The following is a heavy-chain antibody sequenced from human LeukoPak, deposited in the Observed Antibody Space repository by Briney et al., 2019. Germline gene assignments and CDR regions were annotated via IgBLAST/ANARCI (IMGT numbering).Heavy chain of an antibody. CDR1: GLTFSTSG. CDR2: IGPTCSDR. J-gene: IGHJ4*02. Sequence: GGSLRLSCTASGLTFSTSGFNGVRQAPGKGREWVASIGPTCSDRYHTASIKGRFTISRDSANNFLYLQMNSLRAEDTAVYYCATETNGRHYDYWGQGTLLTVSS. V-gene: IGHV3-21*06. D-gene: IGHD1-14*01. CDR3: ATETNGRHYDY.